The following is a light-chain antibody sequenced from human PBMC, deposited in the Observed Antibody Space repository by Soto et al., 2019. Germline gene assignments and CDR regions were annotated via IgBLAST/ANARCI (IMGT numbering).Light chain of an antibody. V-gene: IGKV1-9*01. CDR3: QQLNSYPLT. Sequence: TQLAQSPSSLSASVGARVTITCRASQGIRSYLAWLQQKPGKAPKLLIYAASTLQSGVPSRFSGSGSETDFTLTISSLQPEDFATYYCQQLNSYPLTFGGGTKVEIK. CDR1: QGIRSY. CDR2: AAS. J-gene: IGKJ4*01.